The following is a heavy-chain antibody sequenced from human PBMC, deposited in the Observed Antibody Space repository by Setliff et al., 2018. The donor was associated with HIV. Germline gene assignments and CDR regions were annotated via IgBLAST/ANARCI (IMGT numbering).Heavy chain of an antibody. J-gene: IGHJ4*02. D-gene: IGHD6-13*01. CDR3: AKVRPRQLVSAKPPYFFDY. CDR2: ISDSGDNT. Sequence: GGSLRLSCAASGFTFSSYGMSWVRQAPERGLEWVSAISDSGDNTNYADSVKGRFTISRDDSKNTLYLQMTSLRAEDTAVYYCAKVRPRQLVSAKPPYFFDYWGQGTLVTVSS. V-gene: IGHV3-23*01. CDR1: GFTFSSYG.